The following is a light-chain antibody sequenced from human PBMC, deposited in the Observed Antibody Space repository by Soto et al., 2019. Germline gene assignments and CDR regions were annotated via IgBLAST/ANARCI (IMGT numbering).Light chain of an antibody. V-gene: IGKV1-5*01. CDR3: QQYNSYKT. Sequence: DIQMTQSPSTLSASIGDRVTITCRASQSIRSQLAWYQQKPGKAPKVLIYDASSLESGVPSRFSGSGSGTEFTLTISSLRPDDFATYWCQQYNSYKTFGQGTKVEIK. CDR2: DAS. J-gene: IGKJ1*01. CDR1: QSIRSQ.